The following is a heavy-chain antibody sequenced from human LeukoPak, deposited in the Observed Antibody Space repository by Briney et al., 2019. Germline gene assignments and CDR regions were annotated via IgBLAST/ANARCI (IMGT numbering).Heavy chain of an antibody. D-gene: IGHD3-16*01. CDR2: IGGRGGST. J-gene: IGHJ5*02. CDR3: GKEGGA. Sequence: GGSLRLSCAASGFRFSHFTMTWVRQAPGKGPEWVSAIGGRGGSTYYADSVGGRFTISRDNSKDMVYLQMNSLKVEDTATYYCGKEGGAWGQGTKVTVSS. V-gene: IGHV3-23*01. CDR1: GFRFSHFT.